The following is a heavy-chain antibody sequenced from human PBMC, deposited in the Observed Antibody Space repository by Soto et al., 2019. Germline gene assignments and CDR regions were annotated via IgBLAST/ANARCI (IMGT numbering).Heavy chain of an antibody. CDR1: GGTFTSYI. V-gene: IGHV1-69*12. D-gene: IGHD1-1*01. Sequence: QVRLVQSGAEVKKPGSSVKVSCKGSGGTFTSYIITWVREAPGQGLEWIGGIAPKFATTNYAQKFRGRLTLTADEPTIMVYMEFSNLRSEDTGVYYCARGRDDRFGRHYSGLDVWGQGTTVTVS. CDR2: IAPKFATT. CDR3: ARGRDDRFGRHYSGLDV. J-gene: IGHJ6*02.